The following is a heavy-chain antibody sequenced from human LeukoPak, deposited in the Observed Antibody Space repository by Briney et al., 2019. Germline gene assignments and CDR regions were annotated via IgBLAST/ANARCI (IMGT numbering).Heavy chain of an antibody. V-gene: IGHV1-46*01. D-gene: IGHD4-23*01. CDR3: ARGRLSTVVSPLWD. CDR2: INPSGGST. Sequence: GASVKVSCKAFGYTFISYYMNWVRQAPGQGLELMGIINPSGGSTSYAQKFQGRVTMTRDTSTSTVYMELSSLRSEDTAVYYCARGRLSTVVSPLWDWGQGTLVTVSS. CDR1: GYTFISYY. J-gene: IGHJ4*02.